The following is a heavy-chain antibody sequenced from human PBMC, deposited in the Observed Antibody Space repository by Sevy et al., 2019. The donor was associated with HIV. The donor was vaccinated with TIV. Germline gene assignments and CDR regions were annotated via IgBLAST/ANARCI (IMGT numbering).Heavy chain of an antibody. CDR3: ATHSGYGSGSYYSF. V-gene: IGHV3-20*04. D-gene: IGHD3-10*01. Sequence: GGSLRLSCAASGFTFDDYGMSWVRQAPGKGLEWVSGISWNGGRIGSADSVKGRFTISKDNAKNSLYLQMNSLRAEDTALYYCATHSGYGSGSYYSFWGKGTLVTVSS. J-gene: IGHJ4*02. CDR2: ISWNGGRI. CDR1: GFTFDDYG.